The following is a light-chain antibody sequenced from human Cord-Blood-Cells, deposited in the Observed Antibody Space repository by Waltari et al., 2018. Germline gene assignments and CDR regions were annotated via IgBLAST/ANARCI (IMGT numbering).Light chain of an antibody. V-gene: IGKV1-39*01. CDR1: QSISSY. CDR2: DTS. J-gene: IGKJ2*03. Sequence: DIQMTQSQSSLSASVGDRVTITCRASQSISSYLNWYQQKPAKDPKMLIYDTSSLQSGVPSRFSGSGAGTAFTLPISSRQPEDYATYYCHQSYSTPYSFGQGTKLEIK. CDR3: HQSYSTPYS.